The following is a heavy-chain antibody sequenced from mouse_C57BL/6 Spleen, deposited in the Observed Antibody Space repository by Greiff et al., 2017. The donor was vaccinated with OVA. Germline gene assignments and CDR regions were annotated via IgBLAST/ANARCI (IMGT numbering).Heavy chain of an antibody. V-gene: IGHV1-55*01. Sequence: QVQLQQPGAELVKPGASVKMSCKASGYTFTSYWITWVKQRPGQGLEWIGDIYPGSGSTNYNEKFKSKATLTVDTSSSTAYMQLSSLTSEDSAVYDCARGGNHVGYAMDYWGQGTSVTVSS. CDR1: GYTFTSYW. CDR2: IYPGSGST. D-gene: IGHD2-1*01. J-gene: IGHJ4*01. CDR3: ARGGNHVGYAMDY.